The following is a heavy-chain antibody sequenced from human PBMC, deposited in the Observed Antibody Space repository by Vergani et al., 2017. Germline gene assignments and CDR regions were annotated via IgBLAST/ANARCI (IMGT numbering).Heavy chain of an antibody. V-gene: IGHV4-59*01. CDR2: IYYSGST. D-gene: IGHD4-23*01. Sequence: QVQQQESGPGLVKPSETLSLTCTVSGGSISSYYWSWIRQPPGKGLEWIGYIYYSGSTNYNPSLKSRVTISVDTSKNQFSLKPSSVTAADTAVYYCARVIATYYDYGGWFDPWGQGTLVTVSS. CDR1: GGSISSYY. J-gene: IGHJ5*02. CDR3: ARVIATYYDYGGWFDP.